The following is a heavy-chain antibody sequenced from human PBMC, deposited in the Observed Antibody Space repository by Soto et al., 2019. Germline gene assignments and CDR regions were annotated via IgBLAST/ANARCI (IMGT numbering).Heavy chain of an antibody. CDR2: TNPSGGST. J-gene: IGHJ3*02. D-gene: IGHD3-10*01. CDR3: ARDRGLRSDAFDI. V-gene: IGHV1-46*01. CDR1: GYTFTSYY. Sequence: ASVKVSCRASGYTFTSYYMHWVRQAPGQGLEWMGITNPSGGSTSYAQKFQGRVTMTRDTSTSTVYMELSSLRSEDTAVYYCARDRGLRSDAFDIWGQGTMVTVSS.